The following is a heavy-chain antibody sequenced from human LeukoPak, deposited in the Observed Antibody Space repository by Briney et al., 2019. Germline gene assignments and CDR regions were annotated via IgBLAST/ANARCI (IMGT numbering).Heavy chain of an antibody. CDR1: GGSISSYY. D-gene: IGHD3-22*01. J-gene: IGHJ3*02. CDR3: ARDFYDTSTYYYVDAFDI. V-gene: IGHV4-59*01. CDR2: IYYSGNT. Sequence: TSETLSLTCTVSGGSISSYYWSRIRQPPGKGLEWIGYIYYSGNTNYNPSLKSRVTISVDTSENQFSLKLSSVTAADTAVYYCARDFYDTSTYYYVDAFDIWGQGTMVTVSS.